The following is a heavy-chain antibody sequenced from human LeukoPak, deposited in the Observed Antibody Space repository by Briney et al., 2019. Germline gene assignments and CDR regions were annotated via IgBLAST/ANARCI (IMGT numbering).Heavy chain of an antibody. CDR1: GFTFSSYW. Sequence: GVSLRLFCAASGFTFSSYWMHWVRQVPGKGRVWVSRVNSDGTSTTYADSVKGRFTISRDHAKNTLYLQMNSLRAEDTAVYYCARSAPAGYSYYYYYMDVWGKGTTVTIPS. CDR2: VNSDGTST. D-gene: IGHD6-13*01. CDR3: ARSAPAGYSYYYYYMDV. V-gene: IGHV3-74*01. J-gene: IGHJ6*03.